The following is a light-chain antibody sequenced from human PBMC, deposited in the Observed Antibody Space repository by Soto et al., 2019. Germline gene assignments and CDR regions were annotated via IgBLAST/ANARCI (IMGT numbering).Light chain of an antibody. J-gene: IGKJ1*01. Sequence: IQMAHSASTLSASVGDRVTITCRASESIDSWLAWHQQKPGRAPKLLISKASSLESGVPSRFSGSGFGTEFTLTISSLQPDDFATYYCQQYNSYRAFGQGTKVDI. V-gene: IGKV1-5*03. CDR3: QQYNSYRA. CDR1: ESIDSW. CDR2: KAS.